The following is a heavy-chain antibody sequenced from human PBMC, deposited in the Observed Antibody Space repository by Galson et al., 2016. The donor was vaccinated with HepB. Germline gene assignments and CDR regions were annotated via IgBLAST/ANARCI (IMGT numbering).Heavy chain of an antibody. Sequence: SLRLSCAASGFTFSGSAMYWVRQAPGMGLEHISAPNAYGDSTHHADSVKGRFTISRDNSANTLYLQMTSLRVEDTAVYYCVKVFGLRGSSGWFPGGFDSWGQGALVTVSS. J-gene: IGHJ4*02. CDR1: GFTFSGSA. CDR2: PNAYGDST. V-gene: IGHV3-64D*08. CDR3: VKVFGLRGSSGWFPGGFDS. D-gene: IGHD6-19*01.